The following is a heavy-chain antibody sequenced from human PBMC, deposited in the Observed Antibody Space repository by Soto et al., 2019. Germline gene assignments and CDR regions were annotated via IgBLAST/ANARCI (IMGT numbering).Heavy chain of an antibody. CDR1: GFTFSSYA. J-gene: IGHJ4*02. CDR3: AKDHSGSYFEFFDY. Sequence: GGSLRLSCAASGFTFSSYAMSWVRQAPGKGLEWVSAISGSGGSTYYADSVKCLFTSSRDNSKNTLYLHMNSLRAEDTAVYYCAKDHSGSYFEFFDYWGQGTLVTVSS. V-gene: IGHV3-23*01. CDR2: ISGSGGST. D-gene: IGHD1-26*01.